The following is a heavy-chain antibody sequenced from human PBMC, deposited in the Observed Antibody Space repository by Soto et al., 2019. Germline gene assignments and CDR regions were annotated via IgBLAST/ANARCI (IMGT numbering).Heavy chain of an antibody. V-gene: IGHV3-9*01. CDR1: GFTFDDYA. D-gene: IGHD2-2*01. CDR3: AKDLGYWGSPPALDY. J-gene: IGHJ4*02. CDR2: ISWNSGSI. Sequence: PGGSLRLSCAASGFTFDDYAMHWVRQAPGKGLEWVSGISWNSGSIGYADSVKGRFTISRDNAKNSLYLQMNSLRAEDTALYYCAKDLGYWGSPPALDYWGQGTLVTVSS.